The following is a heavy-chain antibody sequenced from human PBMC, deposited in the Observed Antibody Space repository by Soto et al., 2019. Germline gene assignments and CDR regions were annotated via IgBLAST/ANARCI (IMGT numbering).Heavy chain of an antibody. CDR2: ISGSGGST. V-gene: IGHV3-23*01. J-gene: IGHJ4*02. Sequence: GGSLRLSCAASGFTFSSYAMSWVRQAPGKGLEWVSAISGSGGSTYYADSVKGRFTISRDNSKNTLYLQMNSLRAEDTAVYYCAKDRELLWFGEYWYYFDYWGQGTLVTVSS. CDR1: GFTFSSYA. CDR3: AKDRELLWFGEYWYYFDY. D-gene: IGHD3-10*01.